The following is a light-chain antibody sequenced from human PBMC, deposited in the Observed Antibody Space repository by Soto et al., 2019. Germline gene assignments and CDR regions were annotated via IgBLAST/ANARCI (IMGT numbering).Light chain of an antibody. V-gene: IGKV1-39*01. Sequence: DIQMTQSPSSLSASVGDRVTITCQSSQSISNSLNWYQQKPGMAPKLLIYAASTLGYGVPSRFSGSGSSTHFTLTISSLQPDDFATYYCQQSFNSPMFTFGQGTKWISN. CDR2: AAS. CDR3: QQSFNSPMFT. CDR1: QSISNS. J-gene: IGKJ2*01.